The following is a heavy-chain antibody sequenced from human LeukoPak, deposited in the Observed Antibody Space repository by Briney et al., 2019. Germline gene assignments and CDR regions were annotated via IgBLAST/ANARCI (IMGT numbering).Heavy chain of an antibody. CDR2: ISSSSSYI. CDR1: GFTFSSYS. V-gene: IGHV3-21*01. D-gene: IGHD3-3*01. J-gene: IGHJ6*03. CDR3: ARDNTIFGVPFMDV. Sequence: GGSLRLSCAASGFTFSSYSMNWVRQAPGKGLEWVSPISSSSSYIYYADSVKGRFTISRDNAKNSLYLQMNSLRAEDTAVYYCARDNTIFGVPFMDVWGKGTTVTVSS.